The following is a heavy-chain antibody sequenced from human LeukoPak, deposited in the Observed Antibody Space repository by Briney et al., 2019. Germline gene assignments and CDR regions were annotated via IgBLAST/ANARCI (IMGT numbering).Heavy chain of an antibody. CDR3: AASKPRTTVTSDY. Sequence: PGGSLRLSCAASGFTFSSYGMSWVRQAPGKGLEWVSAISGSGGSTYYADSVKGRFTISRDNSKNTLYLQMNSLRAEDTAVYYCAASKPRTTVTSDYWGQGTLVTVSS. CDR2: ISGSGGST. CDR1: GFTFSSYG. V-gene: IGHV3-23*01. J-gene: IGHJ4*02. D-gene: IGHD4-17*01.